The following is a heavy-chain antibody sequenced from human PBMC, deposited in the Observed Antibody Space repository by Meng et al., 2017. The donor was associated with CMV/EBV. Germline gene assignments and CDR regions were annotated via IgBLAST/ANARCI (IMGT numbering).Heavy chain of an antibody. J-gene: IGHJ5*02. V-gene: IGHV3-15*01. CDR1: GFTFSNAW. CDR2: IKSKTDGGTT. Sequence: SCAASGFTFSNAWMSWVRQAPGKGLEWVGRIKSKTDGGTTDYAAPVKGRFTISRDDSKNTLYLQMNSLKTEDTAVYYYTIDIAAAASPWGQGTLVTVSS. D-gene: IGHD6-13*01. CDR3: TIDIAAAASP.